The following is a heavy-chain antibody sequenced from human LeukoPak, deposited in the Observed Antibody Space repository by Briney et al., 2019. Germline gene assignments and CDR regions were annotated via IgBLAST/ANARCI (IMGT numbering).Heavy chain of an antibody. CDR2: IYYSGST. CDR1: GGSISGGNYY. CDR3: ARAGQFISARPISFDY. D-gene: IGHD6-6*01. J-gene: IGHJ4*02. Sequence: SETLSLTCTVSGGSISGGNYYWNWIRQPPGKGLEWIGYIYYSGSTNSNPSLKSRVTISVDTSKNQFSLKLSSVTAADTAVYYCARAGQFISARPISFDYWGQGTLVTVSS. V-gene: IGHV4-61*01.